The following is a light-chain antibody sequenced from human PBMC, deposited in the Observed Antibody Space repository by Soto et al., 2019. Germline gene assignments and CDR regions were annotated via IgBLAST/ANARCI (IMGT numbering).Light chain of an antibody. CDR3: QQYGSSPPA. V-gene: IGKV3-20*01. CDR2: GAS. J-gene: IGKJ1*01. CDR1: QSVSSNY. Sequence: DIVLTQSPGTLSLSPGERATLSCRASQSVSSNYLAWYRRKPGQAPSLLIYGASTRASGIPGRFSGSGCETDFTLTITRLEPEDFAVYYCQQYGSSPPAFGQGTKVEI.